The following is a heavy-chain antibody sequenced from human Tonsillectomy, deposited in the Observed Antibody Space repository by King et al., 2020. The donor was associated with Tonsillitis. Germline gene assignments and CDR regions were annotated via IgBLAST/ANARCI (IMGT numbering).Heavy chain of an antibody. Sequence: VQLVESGGGLIQPGGSLRLSCAASGFTVSSNYMTWVRQAPGKGLEWVSFIYSGGSTSYADSVRGRFTISRDNSKNTLYLQMNSLRDEDTAVYYCATRSITYYYYAMDVWDQGTTVTVSS. CDR1: GFTVSSNY. CDR2: IYSGGST. CDR3: ATRSITYYYYAMDV. J-gene: IGHJ6*02. V-gene: IGHV3-53*01.